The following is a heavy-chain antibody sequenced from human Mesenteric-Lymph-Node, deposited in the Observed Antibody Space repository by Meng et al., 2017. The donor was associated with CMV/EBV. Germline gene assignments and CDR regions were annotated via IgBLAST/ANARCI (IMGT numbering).Heavy chain of an antibody. CDR2: IIPIFGTA. D-gene: IGHD1-20*01. CDR3: ARVNAFITGTKGWFDP. V-gene: IGHV1-69*05. CDR1: GYTFTSYD. Sequence: SVKVSCKASGYTFTSYDITWVRQAPGQGLEWMGGIIPIFGTANYAQKFQGRVTITTDESTSTAYMELSSLRSEDTAVYYCARVNAFITGTKGWFDPWGQGTLVTVSS. J-gene: IGHJ5*02.